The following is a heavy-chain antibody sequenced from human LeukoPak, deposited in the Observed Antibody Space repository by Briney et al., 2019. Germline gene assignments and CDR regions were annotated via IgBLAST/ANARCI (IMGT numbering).Heavy chain of an antibody. CDR3: AKGDPPLDY. J-gene: IGHJ4*02. CDR1: GGSFSGYY. D-gene: IGHD2-21*02. V-gene: IGHV4-34*01. Sequence: SETLSLTCAVYGGSFSGYYWSWIRQPPGKGLEWIGEINHSGSTNYNPSLKSRVTISVDTSKNQFSLKLSSVTAADTAVYYRAKGDPPLDYWGQGTLVTVSS. CDR2: INHSGST.